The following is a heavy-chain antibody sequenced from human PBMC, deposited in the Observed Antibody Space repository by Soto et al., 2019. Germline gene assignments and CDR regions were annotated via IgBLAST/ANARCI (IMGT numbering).Heavy chain of an antibody. J-gene: IGHJ4*02. CDR3: ARDSRGGAARRPTFYY. Sequence: GGSLRLSCVGSGFTFSSFEMNWVRQTPGKGLEWLSYIGRSGETIYYADSVKGRFTISRDNAKSSLFLQMTGLRDEDTGIYYCARDSRGGAARRPTFYYWGRGTLVTVSS. D-gene: IGHD6-6*01. V-gene: IGHV3-48*03. CDR1: GFTFSSFE. CDR2: IGRSGETI.